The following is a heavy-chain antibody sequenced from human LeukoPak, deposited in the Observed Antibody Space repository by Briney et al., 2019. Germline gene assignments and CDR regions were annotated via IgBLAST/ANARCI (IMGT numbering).Heavy chain of an antibody. CDR3: ASTDSSGYYYH. CDR2: ISSSSSYI. Sequence: PGGSLRLSCTASGFTFSSYSMNWVRQAPGKGLQWVSSISSSSSYIYYADSVKGRFTISRDNAKNSLYLQMNSLRAEDTAAYYCASTDSSGYYYHWGQGTLVTVSS. J-gene: IGHJ5*02. CDR1: GFTFSSYS. V-gene: IGHV3-21*03. D-gene: IGHD3-22*01.